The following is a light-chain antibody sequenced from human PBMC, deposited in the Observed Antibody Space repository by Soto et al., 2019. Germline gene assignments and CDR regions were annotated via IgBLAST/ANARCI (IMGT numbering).Light chain of an antibody. J-gene: IGKJ1*01. CDR3: QQYGSSGT. CDR2: GAS. CDR1: QSVSNTY. Sequence: EIVFTQSPGTLSLSPRERATPSCRASQSVSNTYLAWYQQKPGQAPRLLIYGASNRATGIPDRFSGSGSGTDFTLTISRLEPEDFAVYYCQQYGSSGTFGQGTKVDIK. V-gene: IGKV3-20*01.